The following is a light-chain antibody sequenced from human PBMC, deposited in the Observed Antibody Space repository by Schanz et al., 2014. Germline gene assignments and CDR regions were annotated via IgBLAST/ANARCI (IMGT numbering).Light chain of an antibody. CDR3: QSYDNSLSPKYV. J-gene: IGLJ1*01. Sequence: QSVLTQPPSASGTPGQRVTISCSGGFSNIGSNPVNWYQQLPGTAPKLLIYRGNQRPSGVPDRFSGSKSGTSASLAITGLQAEDEADYYCQSYDNSLSPKYVFGTGTKLTVL. CDR2: RGN. V-gene: IGLV1-44*01. CDR1: FSNIGSNP.